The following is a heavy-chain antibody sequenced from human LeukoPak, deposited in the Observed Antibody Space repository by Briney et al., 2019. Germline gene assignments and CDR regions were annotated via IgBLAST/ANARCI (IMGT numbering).Heavy chain of an antibody. CDR2: IYHSGST. V-gene: IGHV4-38-2*01. D-gene: IGHD6-13*01. Sequence: SETLSLTCGVSGYSISSGYYWGWIRQPPGKGLEWIGSIYHSGSTYHNPSLRSRVTISVDTSKNQFSLKLSSVTAADTAVYYCASAPGPSLFDYWGQGTLVTVSS. CDR1: GYSISSGYY. CDR3: ASAPGPSLFDY. J-gene: IGHJ4*02.